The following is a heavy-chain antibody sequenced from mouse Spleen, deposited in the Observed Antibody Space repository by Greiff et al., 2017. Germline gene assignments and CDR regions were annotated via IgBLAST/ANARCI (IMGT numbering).Heavy chain of an antibody. Sequence: DVQLVESGAELVRPGASVKLSCTASGFNIKDDYMHWVKQRPEQGLEWIGWIDPENGDTEYASKFQGKATITADTSSNTAYLQLSSLTSEDSAVYYCTSNWGPFAYWGQGTLVTVSA. CDR3: TSNWGPFAY. V-gene: IGHV14-4*01. CDR2: IDPENGDT. J-gene: IGHJ3*01. CDR1: GFNIKDDY. D-gene: IGHD4-1*01.